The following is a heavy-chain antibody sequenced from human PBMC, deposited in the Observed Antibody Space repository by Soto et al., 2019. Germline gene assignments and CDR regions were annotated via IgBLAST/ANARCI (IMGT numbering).Heavy chain of an antibody. CDR3: AKVTKPLRYYYDSSGYQDY. CDR2: ISGSGGST. D-gene: IGHD3-22*01. CDR1: GFTFSSYA. Sequence: GGSLRLSCAASGFTFSSYAMSWVRQAPGKGLEWVSAISGSGGSTYYADSVKGRFTISRDNSKNTLYLQMNSLRAEDTAVYYCAKVTKPLRYYYDSSGYQDYWGQGTLVTVSS. J-gene: IGHJ4*02. V-gene: IGHV3-23*01.